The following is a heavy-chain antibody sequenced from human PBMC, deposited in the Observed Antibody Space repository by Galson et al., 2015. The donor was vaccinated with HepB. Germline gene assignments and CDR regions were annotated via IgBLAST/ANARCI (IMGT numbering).Heavy chain of an antibody. J-gene: IGHJ4*02. Sequence: ETLSLTCAVYGGSFSGYYWSWIRQPPGKGLEWIGEINHSGSTNYNPSLKSRVTISVDTSKNQFSLKLSSVTAADTAVYYCARGYSLAGTRGLDYWGQGTLVTVSS. CDR1: GGSFSGYY. D-gene: IGHD6-19*01. CDR2: INHSGST. CDR3: ARGYSLAGTRGLDY. V-gene: IGHV4-34*01.